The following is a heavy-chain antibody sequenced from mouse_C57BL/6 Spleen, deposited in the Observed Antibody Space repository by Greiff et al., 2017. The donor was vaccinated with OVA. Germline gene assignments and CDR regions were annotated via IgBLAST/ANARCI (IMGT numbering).Heavy chain of an antibody. CDR3: ESEGGGCYWDFDV. CDR2: IYPGDGDT. CDR1: GYTFSSSW. V-gene: IGHV1-82*01. Sequence: VQLQQSGPELVKPGASVKISCKASGYTFSSSWMNWVKQRPGQGLEWIGRIYPGDGDTNYNGKFKGKATLTADTSSSTAYMQLSSLTSEDSAVYVCESEGGGCYWDFDVWGTGTTVTVSS. J-gene: IGHJ1*03. D-gene: IGHD1-1*02.